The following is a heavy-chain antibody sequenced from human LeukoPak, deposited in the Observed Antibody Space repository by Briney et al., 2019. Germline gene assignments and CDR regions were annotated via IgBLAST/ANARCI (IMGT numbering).Heavy chain of an antibody. V-gene: IGHV3-7*01. D-gene: IGHD3-3*02. Sequence: GGSLRLSCGASGFTFSNYWMTWVRQAPGKGLERVANIDQDGSARYYVGSVKGRFTISRDNAKKSLYLQMNSLRVDDTAVYHCATDSFSISSISLPGADAFDIWGQGTMVTVSS. J-gene: IGHJ3*02. CDR2: IDQDGSAR. CDR1: GFTFSNYW. CDR3: ATDSFSISSISLPGADAFDI.